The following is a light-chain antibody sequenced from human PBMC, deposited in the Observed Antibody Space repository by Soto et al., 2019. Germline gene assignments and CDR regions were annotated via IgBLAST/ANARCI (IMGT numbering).Light chain of an antibody. CDR1: SSDVGGYNY. CDR3: SSYTSSSTRV. J-gene: IGLJ3*02. Sequence: QSALTQPASVSGSTGRSITISCTGASSDVGGYNYVSWYQQHPGKAPKLVIYEVSSRPAGVSNRFSGSKSGNTASLTISGLQAEDEPDYYCSSYTSSSTRVFGGGTKLTV. CDR2: EVS. V-gene: IGLV2-14*01.